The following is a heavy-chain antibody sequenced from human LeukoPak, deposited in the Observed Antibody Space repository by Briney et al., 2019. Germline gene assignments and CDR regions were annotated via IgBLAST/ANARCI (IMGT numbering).Heavy chain of an antibody. CDR2: IYYSGST. CDR3: ARVGVEATEFDY. Sequence: ASETLSLTCNVSGGAISSYYWSWIRQPPGKGLEWIGYIYYSGSTNYNPSLKSRVTISVDTSKNQFSLKLSSVTAADTAVYYCARVGVEATEFDYWGQGTLVTVSS. CDR1: GGAISSYY. J-gene: IGHJ4*02. V-gene: IGHV4-59*01. D-gene: IGHD1-26*01.